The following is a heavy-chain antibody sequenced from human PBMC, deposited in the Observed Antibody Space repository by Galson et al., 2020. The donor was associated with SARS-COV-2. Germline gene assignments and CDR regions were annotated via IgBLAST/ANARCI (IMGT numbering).Heavy chain of an antibody. CDR2: FDPEDGET. Sequence: ASVKVSCKVSGYTLTELSMHWVRQAPGKGLEWMGGFDPEDGETIYAQKFQGRVTMTEDTSTDTAYMELSSLRSEDTAVYYCATVGALVPGWFDPWGQGTLITVSS. V-gene: IGHV1-24*01. CDR1: GYTLTELS. CDR3: ATVGALVPGWFDP. D-gene: IGHD2-2*01. J-gene: IGHJ5*02.